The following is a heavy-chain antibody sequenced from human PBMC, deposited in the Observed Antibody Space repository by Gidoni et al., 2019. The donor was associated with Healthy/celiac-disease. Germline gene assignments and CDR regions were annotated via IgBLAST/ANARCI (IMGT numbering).Heavy chain of an antibody. D-gene: IGHD6-6*01. CDR3: AKPYSSTSEYSYFDY. J-gene: IGHJ4*02. Sequence: EVQLVESGGVVVQPGGSLRLSCAASGFTFEDYTMHWVRQAPGKGLEWVSLISWDGGSTYYADSVKGRFTISRDNSKNSLYLQMNSLRTEDTALYYCAKPYSSTSEYSYFDYWGQGTLVTVSS. V-gene: IGHV3-43*01. CDR1: GFTFEDYT. CDR2: ISWDGGST.